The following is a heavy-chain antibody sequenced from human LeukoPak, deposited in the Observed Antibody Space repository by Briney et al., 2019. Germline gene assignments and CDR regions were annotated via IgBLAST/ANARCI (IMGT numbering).Heavy chain of an antibody. D-gene: IGHD6-19*01. Sequence: GGSLRLSCAASGFTFSSYAMHWVRQAPGKGLEWVAVISYDGSNKYYADSVKGRFTISRDNSKNTLYLQMNSLRAGDTAVYYCARDSSSGWYDLYYYYGMDVWGQGTTVTVSS. CDR1: GFTFSSYA. V-gene: IGHV3-30-3*01. CDR3: ARDSSSGWYDLYYYYGMDV. J-gene: IGHJ6*02. CDR2: ISYDGSNK.